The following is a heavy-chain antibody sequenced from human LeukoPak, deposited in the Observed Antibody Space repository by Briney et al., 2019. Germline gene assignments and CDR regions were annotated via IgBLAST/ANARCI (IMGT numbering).Heavy chain of an antibody. V-gene: IGHV3-21*01. CDR2: ISLTSTYI. Sequence: GGSLRLSCTASRFTFSSSYMNWVRQSPGKGLEWFSSISLTSTYIYYADSVKGRFTSSRDNAKNSLFLQMNCLRAQHTAVYYCTRESIGDDAFDIWGQGTMVTVSS. D-gene: IGHD3-16*02. CDR1: RFTFSSSY. J-gene: IGHJ3*02. CDR3: TRESIGDDAFDI.